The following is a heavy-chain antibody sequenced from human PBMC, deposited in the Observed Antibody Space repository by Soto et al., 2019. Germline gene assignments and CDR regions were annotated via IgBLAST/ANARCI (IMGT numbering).Heavy chain of an antibody. D-gene: IGHD1-26*01. CDR3: ARAGVVGGTALDY. V-gene: IGHV4-30-2*01. J-gene: IGHJ4*02. CDR2: IYHSGST. CDR1: GDSISSGAYY. Sequence: PSETLSLTCTVSGDSISSGAYYWSWIRQHPGKGLEWIGYIYHSGSTYYNPSLKSRVTISVDRSKNQFSLKLSSVTAADTAVYYCARAGVVGGTALDYWVQGTLVTVSS.